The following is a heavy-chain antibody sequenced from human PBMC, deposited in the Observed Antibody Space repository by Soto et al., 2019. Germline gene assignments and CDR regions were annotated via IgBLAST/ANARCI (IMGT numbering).Heavy chain of an antibody. D-gene: IGHD6-19*01. CDR2: ISYDGSGK. Sequence: GGSLRLSCAASGFSFSNCGMHWVRQAPGKGLEWVAAISYDGSGKYYADYVKGRFTISRENSKNTLYLQMNSLRAEDTAVYYCASLEYSSGYYWGQGTQVTVSS. V-gene: IGHV3-30*03. CDR3: ASLEYSSGYY. J-gene: IGHJ4*02. CDR1: GFSFSNCG.